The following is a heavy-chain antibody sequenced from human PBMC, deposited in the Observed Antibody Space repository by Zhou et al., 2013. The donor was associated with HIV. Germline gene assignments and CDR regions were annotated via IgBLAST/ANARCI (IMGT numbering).Heavy chain of an antibody. J-gene: IGHJ1*01. D-gene: IGHD6-13*01. CDR2: INPNSGGT. CDR3: AQGQQLDTGWSKDVEYFQL. Sequence: QVQLVQSGTEVKKPGASLKVSCKASGYNFNSYGITWVRQAPGQGLEWMGWINPNSGGTKTAQKFQGRVTMTRDTSISTAYMELSRLTSDDTAVYYCAQGQQLDTGWSKDVEYFQLWGQGTLVTVSS. CDR1: GYNFNSYG. V-gene: IGHV1-2*02.